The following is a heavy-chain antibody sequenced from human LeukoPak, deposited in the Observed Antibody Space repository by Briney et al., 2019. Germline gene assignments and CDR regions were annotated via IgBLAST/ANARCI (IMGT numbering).Heavy chain of an antibody. CDR1: GYSFIGYY. CDR2: INPNSGTA. CDR3: AREWGYSGYDFDY. Sequence: ASVKVSCKASGYSFIGYYMHWMRQAPGQGLEWMGRINPNSGTAKYAQKFEGRVTMTRDTSISTAYMELSRLTSDDTAVYYCAREWGYSGYDFDYWGQGTLVT. J-gene: IGHJ4*02. D-gene: IGHD5-12*01. V-gene: IGHV1-2*06.